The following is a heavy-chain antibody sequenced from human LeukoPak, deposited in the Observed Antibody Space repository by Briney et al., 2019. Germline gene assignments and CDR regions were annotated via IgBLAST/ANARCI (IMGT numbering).Heavy chain of an antibody. CDR1: GFTFSSYA. CDR2: ISYDGSNK. J-gene: IGHJ4*02. V-gene: IGHV3-30*04. Sequence: GGSLRLSRAASGFTFSSYAMHWVRQAPGKGLEWVAVISYDGSNKYYADSVKGRFTISRDNSKNTLYLQMNSLRAEDTAVYYCARGMALVVPAALSVFDYWGQGTLVTVSS. CDR3: ARGMALVVPAALSVFDY. D-gene: IGHD2-2*01.